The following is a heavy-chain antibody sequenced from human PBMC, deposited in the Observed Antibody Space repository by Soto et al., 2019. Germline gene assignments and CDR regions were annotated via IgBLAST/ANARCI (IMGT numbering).Heavy chain of an antibody. V-gene: IGHV1-58*02. J-gene: IGHJ5*02. D-gene: IGHD2-15*01. CDR3: AAELGYCSGGSCPYNWFDP. Sequence: SVKVSCKASGFTFTSSAMQWVRQARGQRLEWIGWIVVGSGNTNYAQKFQERVTITRDMSTSTAYMELSSLSSEDTAVYYCAAELGYCSGGSCPYNWFDPWGQGTLVTVSS. CDR1: GFTFTSSA. CDR2: IVVGSGNT.